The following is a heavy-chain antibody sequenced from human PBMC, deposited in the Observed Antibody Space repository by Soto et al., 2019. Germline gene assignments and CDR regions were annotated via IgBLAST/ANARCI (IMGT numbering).Heavy chain of an antibody. J-gene: IGHJ3*01. D-gene: IGHD3-16*01. CDR3: ARVGGGDAFDL. CDR2: IYHGGNT. V-gene: IGHV4-30-2*01. Sequence: SETLSLTCAVSGDSISTGGYSWSWIRQPPGEGLEWIGYIYHGGNTYYNPSLKSRVTISVDGSRNQFSLQLSSATAADTAVYCCARVGGGDAFDLWGRGTMVTVSS. CDR1: GDSISTGGYS.